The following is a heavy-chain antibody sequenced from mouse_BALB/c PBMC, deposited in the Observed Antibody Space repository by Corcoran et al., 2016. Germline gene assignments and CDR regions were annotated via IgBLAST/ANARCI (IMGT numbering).Heavy chain of an antibody. V-gene: IGHV8-8*01. CDR1: GFSLSTSGMG. CDR2: IWWDDDQ. CDR3: ARIYWDVRNYAMDY. J-gene: IGHJ4*01. Sequence: QVTLKESGPGILQPSQTLSLTCSFSGFSLSTSGMGVGWIRQPSGMGLEWLAHIWWDDDQLNNPALKSRLTISMDTSSHPVFPKIASVYTADTATYYCARIYWDVRNYAMDYWGQGTSVTVSS. D-gene: IGHD4-1*01.